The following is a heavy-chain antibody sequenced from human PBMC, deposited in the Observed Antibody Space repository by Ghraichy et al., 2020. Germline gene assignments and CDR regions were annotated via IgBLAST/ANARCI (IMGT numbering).Heavy chain of an antibody. J-gene: IGHJ5*02. CDR2: INPNSGGT. CDR1: GYTFTGYY. Sequence: ASVKVSCKASGYTFTGYYMHWVRQAPGQGLEWMGWINPNSGGTNYAQKFQGWVTMTRDTSISTAYMELSRLRSDDTAVYYCARDRGYYGTQGSFDPWGQGTLVTVSS. V-gene: IGHV1-2*04. D-gene: IGHD3-10*01. CDR3: ARDRGYYGTQGSFDP.